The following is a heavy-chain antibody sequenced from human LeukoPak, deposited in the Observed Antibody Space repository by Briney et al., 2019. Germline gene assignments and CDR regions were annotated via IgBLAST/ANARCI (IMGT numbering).Heavy chain of an antibody. J-gene: IGHJ4*02. V-gene: IGHV4-34*01. CDR3: ARGGRAWVPYGSGSYLSPGFGY. D-gene: IGHD3-10*01. CDR2: INHSGST. CDR1: GGSFSGYY. Sequence: PSETLSLTCAVYGGSFSGYYWSWIRQPPGKGLEWIGEINHSGSTNYNPSLKSRVTISVDTSKNQFSLKLSSVTAADTAVYYCARGGRAWVPYGSGSYLSPGFGYWGQGTLVTVSS.